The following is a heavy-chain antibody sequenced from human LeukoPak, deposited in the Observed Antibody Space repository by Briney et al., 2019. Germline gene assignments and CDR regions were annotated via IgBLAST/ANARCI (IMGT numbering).Heavy chain of an antibody. Sequence: SETLSLTCTVSGYSISSGYYWGWIRQPPGKGLEWIGSIYHSGSTYYNPSLKSRVTISVDTSKNQFSLKLTSVTAADTAVYYCARSKAYSGYFDYWGQGTLVTVSS. CDR3: ARSKAYSGYFDY. D-gene: IGHD4-11*01. CDR2: IYHSGST. CDR1: GYSISSGYY. V-gene: IGHV4-38-2*02. J-gene: IGHJ4*02.